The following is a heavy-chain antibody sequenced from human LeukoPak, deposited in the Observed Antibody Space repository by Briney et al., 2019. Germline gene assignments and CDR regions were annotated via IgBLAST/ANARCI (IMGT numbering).Heavy chain of an antibody. Sequence: AGGSLRLSCAASGFNFDNAWMYWVRQAPGKGLEWVGRIKSKIDGGAIDYATPVKGRFTMSRDDSKKTLYLQMNSLKTEDTARYHCTTDTFYMKGHDPWGQGTLVIVSS. J-gene: IGHJ5*02. CDR1: GFNFDNAW. CDR3: TTDTFYMKGHDP. CDR2: IKSKIDGGAI. V-gene: IGHV3-15*07. D-gene: IGHD2/OR15-2a*01.